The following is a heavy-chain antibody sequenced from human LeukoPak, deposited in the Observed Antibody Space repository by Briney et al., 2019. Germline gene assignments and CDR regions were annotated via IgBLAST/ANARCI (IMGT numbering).Heavy chain of an antibody. CDR3: ARGQQQLIPLDY. Sequence: GGSLRLSCAASGFTFSRFSINWVRQAPGKGLEWVSYISPSGGTIYYADSVKGRFTISRDNANNSLYLQMNSLRDEDTAVYYCARGQQQLIPLDYWGQGTLVTVSS. V-gene: IGHV3-48*02. CDR2: ISPSGGTI. D-gene: IGHD6-13*01. J-gene: IGHJ4*02. CDR1: GFTFSRFS.